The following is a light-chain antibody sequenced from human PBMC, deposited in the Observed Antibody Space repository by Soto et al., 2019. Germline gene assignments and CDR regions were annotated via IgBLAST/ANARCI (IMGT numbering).Light chain of an antibody. J-gene: IGKJ1*01. CDR3: QQYQNLWT. V-gene: IGKV3-15*01. CDR1: QTIYSN. CDR2: RAS. Sequence: IGMTQSPATLSVSPGERATLSCRASQTIYSNVAWYQQRPGQPPRLLIYRASSRATGIPARFSGSGSGIEFTLTINSLQSEDFAVYYCQQYQNLWTFGQGTKVDIK.